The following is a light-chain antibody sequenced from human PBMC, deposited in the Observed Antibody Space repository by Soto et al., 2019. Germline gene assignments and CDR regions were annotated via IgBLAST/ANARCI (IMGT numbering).Light chain of an antibody. CDR1: QGISTA. CDR3: QQFYHYPYS. V-gene: IGKV1D-13*01. CDR2: DAS. J-gene: IGKJ2*03. Sequence: AIQLTQSPSSLSASVGDRVTITCAASQGISTALAWYQQKPGKAPEFLILDASILGPGVPSRFSGSGSQTDFTLTISSLQPEDFATYSCQQFYHYPYSFRQGTKVEI.